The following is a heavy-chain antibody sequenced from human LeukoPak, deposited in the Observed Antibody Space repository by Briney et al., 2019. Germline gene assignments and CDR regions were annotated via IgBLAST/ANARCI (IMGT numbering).Heavy chain of an antibody. CDR1: GFTFSSSA. V-gene: IGHV3-23*01. Sequence: GGSLRLSCAASGFTFSSSAMNWVRQAPGKGLEWVSAISGCGGSANYADSVKGRFTISRDNSKNTLYLQMNSLRAEDTAVYYCAKDRSPLGYWGQGTLVTVSS. CDR3: AKDRSPLGY. J-gene: IGHJ4*02. CDR2: ISGCGGSA.